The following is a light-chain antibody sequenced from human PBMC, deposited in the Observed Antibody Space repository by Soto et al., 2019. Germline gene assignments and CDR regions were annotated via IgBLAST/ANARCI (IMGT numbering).Light chain of an antibody. V-gene: IGKV3-11*01. J-gene: IGKJ1*01. CDR2: DAS. CDR1: QSVSTY. CDR3: QQRSSWPRT. Sequence: EIVLTQSPATLSLSPGDRATLACRASQSVSTYLAWYQQKPGQAPRVVIYDASNRATSIPPRFSGSGSGTDFTLTISSLEPEDFAVYYCQQRSSWPRTFGQGTKVEIK.